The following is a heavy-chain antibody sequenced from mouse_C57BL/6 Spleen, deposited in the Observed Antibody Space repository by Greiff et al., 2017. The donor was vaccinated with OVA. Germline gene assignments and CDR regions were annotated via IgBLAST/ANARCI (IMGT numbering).Heavy chain of an antibody. V-gene: IGHV5-17*01. D-gene: IGHD6-1*01. J-gene: IGHJ4*01. CDR2: ISSGSSTI. CDR3: SRVSLYYYAMDY. CDR1: GFTFSDYG. Sequence: EVQVVESGGGLVKPGGSLKLSCAASGFTFSDYGMHWVRQAPEKGLEWVAYISSGSSTIYYAETVKCRFTISRDNAKNTLFLQMTSLRSKDTAMYYCSRVSLYYYAMDYWGQGTSVTVSS.